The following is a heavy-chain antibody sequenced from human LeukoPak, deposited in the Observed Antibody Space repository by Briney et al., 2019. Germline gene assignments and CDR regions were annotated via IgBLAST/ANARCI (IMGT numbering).Heavy chain of an antibody. D-gene: IGHD3-22*01. V-gene: IGHV1-2*02. Sequence: ASVKVSCKASGYIFTGYYMHWVRQAPGQGLEWMGWINPNSGDTNYAQKFQGRVTMTRDTSISTAYMDLSRLRSDDTAVYYCARDERYDSSGYPFDYWGQGTLVTVSS. J-gene: IGHJ4*02. CDR3: ARDERYDSSGYPFDY. CDR1: GYIFTGYY. CDR2: INPNSGDT.